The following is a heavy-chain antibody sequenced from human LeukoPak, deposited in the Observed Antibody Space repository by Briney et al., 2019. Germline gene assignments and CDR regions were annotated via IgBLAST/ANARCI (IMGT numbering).Heavy chain of an antibody. CDR1: GGSVTSTNW. CDR3: AREGGFYRPLDY. Sequence: SETLSLTCDVSGGSVTSTNWWTWFRQPLGKGLEWIGEVHLDGRTNHNPSLKSRLVMSADLPENHISLKLTSVTAADTAVYYCAREGGFYRPLDYSGQGTLVTVSS. V-gene: IGHV4-4*02. J-gene: IGHJ4*02. D-gene: IGHD6-25*01. CDR2: VHLDGRT.